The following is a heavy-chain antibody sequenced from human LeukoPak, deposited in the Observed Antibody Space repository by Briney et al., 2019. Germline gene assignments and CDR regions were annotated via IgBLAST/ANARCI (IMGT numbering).Heavy chain of an antibody. Sequence: GGSLRLSCAASGFTFSSYWMSWVRQAPGKGLEWVANIKQDGSEKYYVDSVKGRFTISRDNAKNSLYLQMNSLRAEDTAVYYCAKVAKYYYGSETYYFFEHWGQGTPVTASS. CDR3: AKVAKYYYGSETYYFFEH. CDR1: GFTFSSYW. CDR2: IKQDGSEK. V-gene: IGHV3-7*01. D-gene: IGHD3-10*01. J-gene: IGHJ4*02.